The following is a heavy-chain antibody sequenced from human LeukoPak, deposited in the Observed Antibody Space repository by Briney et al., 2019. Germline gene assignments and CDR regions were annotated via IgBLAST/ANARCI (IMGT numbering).Heavy chain of an antibody. V-gene: IGHV3-23*01. J-gene: IGHJ4*02. CDR2: ISDTGGGA. CDR1: GITLSNYG. Sequence: GGSLRLSCAVSGITLSNYGMTWVREAPGEGLEWVAGISDTGGGANYADSVKGRFTIPRDKPKNTLYLQMNSLRAEDTAVYFCAKRGVVIRVILVGFHKEAYYFDSWGQGALVTVPS. CDR3: AKRGVVIRVILVGFHKEAYYFDS. D-gene: IGHD3-22*01.